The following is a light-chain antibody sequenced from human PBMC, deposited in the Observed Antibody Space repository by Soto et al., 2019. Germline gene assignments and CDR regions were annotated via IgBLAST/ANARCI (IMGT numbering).Light chain of an antibody. V-gene: IGKV1-5*01. CDR2: DAF. Sequence: DIQMTQSPSTLSASVGDRVTITCRARQSISTWLAWYQQKPGKAPKLLIYDAFYLERGVPSRFSGSGSGTEFTLTISSLQPDDLTTYYCQQYNSVWTFGQGTKVEI. CDR3: QQYNSVWT. J-gene: IGKJ1*01. CDR1: QSISTW.